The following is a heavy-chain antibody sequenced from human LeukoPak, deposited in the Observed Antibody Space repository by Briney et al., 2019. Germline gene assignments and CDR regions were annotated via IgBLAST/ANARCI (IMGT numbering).Heavy chain of an antibody. CDR1: GYTFTGYY. V-gene: IGHV1-2*02. J-gene: IGHJ5*02. Sequence: ASVKVSCKASGYTFTGYYMHCVRQAPGQGLEWMGGINPNSGGTNSAQKFQGRVTMTRDTSISTAYMELSRLRSDDTAVYYCARDFSRNSWFNWFDPWGQGTLVTVSS. CDR2: INPNSGGT. D-gene: IGHD6-13*01. CDR3: ARDFSRNSWFNWFDP.